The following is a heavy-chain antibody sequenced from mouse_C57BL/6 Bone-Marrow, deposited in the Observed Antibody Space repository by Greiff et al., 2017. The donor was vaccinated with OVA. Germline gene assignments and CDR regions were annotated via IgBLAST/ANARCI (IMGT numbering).Heavy chain of an antibody. J-gene: IGHJ3*01. D-gene: IGHD2-4*01. V-gene: IGHV6-3*01. CDR3: IYDYPCAY. Sequence: EVMLVESGGGLVQPGGSMKLSCVASGFTFSNYWMNWVRQSPEKGLEWVAQIRLKSDNYATHYAESVKGRFTISRDDSKSSVYLQMNNLRAEDTGIYYCIYDYPCAYWGQGTLVTVSA. CDR1: GFTFSNYW. CDR2: IRLKSDNYAT.